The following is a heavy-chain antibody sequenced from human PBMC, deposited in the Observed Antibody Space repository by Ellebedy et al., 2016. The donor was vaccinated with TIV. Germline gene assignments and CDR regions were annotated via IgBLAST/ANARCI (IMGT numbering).Heavy chain of an antibody. V-gene: IGHV1-24*01. J-gene: IGHJ6*02. CDR2: FDLEDGET. CDR3: ATELIAVAGSTPPLGMDV. CDR1: GYTLTELS. Sequence: ASVKVSCKVSGYTLTELSMHWVRQAPGKGLEWMGGFDLEDGETIYAQKFQGRVTMTEDTSTDTAYMELSSLRSEDTAVYYCATELIAVAGSTPPLGMDVWGQGTTVTVSS. D-gene: IGHD6-19*01.